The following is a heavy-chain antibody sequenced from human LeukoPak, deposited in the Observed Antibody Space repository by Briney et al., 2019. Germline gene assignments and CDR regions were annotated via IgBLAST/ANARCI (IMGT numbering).Heavy chain of an antibody. D-gene: IGHD5-12*01. Sequence: ASVKVSCKASGYTFTGYGISWVRQAPGQGLEWMGWISAYNGNTNYAQKLQGRVTMTTDTSTSTAYMELRSLRSDDTAVYYCARDYLKDIVATIWNPVDYWGQGTLVTVSS. CDR2: ISAYNGNT. CDR1: GYTFTGYG. J-gene: IGHJ4*02. V-gene: IGHV1-18*01. CDR3: ARDYLKDIVATIWNPVDY.